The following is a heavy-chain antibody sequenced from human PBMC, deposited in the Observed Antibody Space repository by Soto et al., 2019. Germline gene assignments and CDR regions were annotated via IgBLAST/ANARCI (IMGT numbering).Heavy chain of an antibody. V-gene: IGHV1-18*01. CDR2: ISAYNGNT. Sequence: ASVKVSCKASGYTFTSYGISWVRQAPGQGLEWMGWISAYNGNTNYAQKLQGRVTMTTDTSTSTAYMELRSLRSDDTAVYYCARDRSPDCISTSCEELGRFDPWGQGTLVTVSS. D-gene: IGHD2-2*01. CDR1: GYTFTSYG. CDR3: ARDRSPDCISTSCEELGRFDP. J-gene: IGHJ5*02.